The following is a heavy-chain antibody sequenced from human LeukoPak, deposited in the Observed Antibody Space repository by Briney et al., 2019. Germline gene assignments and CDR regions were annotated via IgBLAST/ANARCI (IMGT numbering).Heavy chain of an antibody. J-gene: IGHJ6*03. CDR2: MFYSGTT. CDR3: ARTTEGGYTYDYFYYYYMDV. V-gene: IGHV4-38-2*02. D-gene: IGHD5-18*01. Sequence: SETLSLTRSVSGYSISSGFYWGCIRQPPGKGLEWIGSMFYSGTTYYNPSLKSRVTISVDTSKNQFSLKLSSVTAADTAVYYCARTTEGGYTYDYFYYYYMDVWGKGTTVTISS. CDR1: GYSISSGFY.